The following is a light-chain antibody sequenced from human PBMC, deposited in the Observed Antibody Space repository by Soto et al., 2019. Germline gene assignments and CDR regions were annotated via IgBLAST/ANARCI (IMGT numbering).Light chain of an antibody. CDR2: DAS. J-gene: IGKJ4*01. CDR1: PSINKW. V-gene: IGKV1-5*01. Sequence: DIQITQFPSTPSASVGDRVTITCRARPSINKWVAWYQQKPGKAPKLLIYDASGLESGVPSRFSGSGAGTEFTLTISSLQPDDFATYYCQQYNSYSPSLTFGGGTKVEIK. CDR3: QQYNSYSPSLT.